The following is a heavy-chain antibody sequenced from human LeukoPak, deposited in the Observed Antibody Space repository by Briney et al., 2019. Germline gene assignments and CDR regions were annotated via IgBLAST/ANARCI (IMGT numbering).Heavy chain of an antibody. CDR1: GFTFSSYW. Sequence: PGGSLRLSCAASGFTFSSYWMSWVRQAPGRGLEWVSSIPSSGTYIYYADSVKGRFTISRDNAKNSLYLQMNSLRAEDTAVYYCARGQANCGGDCYSVYWGQGSLVTVSS. D-gene: IGHD2-21*02. J-gene: IGHJ4*02. V-gene: IGHV3-21*06. CDR3: ARGQANCGGDCYSVY. CDR2: IPSSGTYI.